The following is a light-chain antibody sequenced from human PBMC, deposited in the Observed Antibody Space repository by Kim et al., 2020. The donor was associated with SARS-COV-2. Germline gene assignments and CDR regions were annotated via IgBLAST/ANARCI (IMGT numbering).Light chain of an antibody. CDR3: SSYTSGSTYV. J-gene: IGLJ1*01. CDR1: SSDVGGYNY. V-gene: IGLV2-14*03. CDR2: DVS. Sequence: QSALPQPASVSGSPGQSITISCTGTSSDVGGYNYVSWYQHHPGKAPKLMIYDVSKRPSGVSDRFSGSKSGNTASLTISGLQAEDEADYYCSSYTSGSTYVVGTGTKVTVL.